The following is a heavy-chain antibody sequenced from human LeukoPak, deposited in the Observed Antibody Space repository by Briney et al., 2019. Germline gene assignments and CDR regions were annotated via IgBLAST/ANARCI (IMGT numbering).Heavy chain of an antibody. CDR3: ARGLSKNSRIAVAGNQRRVNGMDV. Sequence: SETLSLTCAVYGGSFSGYYWGWIGKPQGKGLEWIGEINHRGGTNYNPSLKSRVTISVDTSKNQFSLKLSSVTAADTAVYYCARGLSKNSRIAVAGNQRRVNGMDVWGQGTTVTVSS. J-gene: IGHJ6*02. V-gene: IGHV4-34*01. D-gene: IGHD6-19*01. CDR1: GGSFSGYY. CDR2: INHRGGT.